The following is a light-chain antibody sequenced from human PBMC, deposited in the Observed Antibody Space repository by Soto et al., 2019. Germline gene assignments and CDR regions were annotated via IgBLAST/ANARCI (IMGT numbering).Light chain of an antibody. J-gene: IGKJ4*01. V-gene: IGKV4-1*01. CDR1: QSVFYNCNKMNY. Sequence: DIVITQSPYSLFVSLCERATINCKSIQSVFYNCNKMNYLAWYQQKPGQPPKLLIYWASTRESGVPDRFSGSGSGTDFTLTVSNLQAEDVAVYYCKQYYSTPSTFGGGTKVDIK. CDR2: WAS. CDR3: KQYYSTPST.